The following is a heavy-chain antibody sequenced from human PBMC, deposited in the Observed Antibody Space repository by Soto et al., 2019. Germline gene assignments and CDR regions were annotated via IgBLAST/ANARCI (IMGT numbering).Heavy chain of an antibody. Sequence: GGSLRLSCAASGFTVSSNYMSWVRQAPGKGLEWVSVIYSGGSTYYADSAKGRFTISRDNSKNTLYLQMNSLRAEDTAVYYCAGVRGVYYYYGMDVWGQGTTVTVSS. CDR1: GFTVSSNY. D-gene: IGHD3-10*01. V-gene: IGHV3-66*01. CDR2: IYSGGST. CDR3: AGVRGVYYYYGMDV. J-gene: IGHJ6*02.